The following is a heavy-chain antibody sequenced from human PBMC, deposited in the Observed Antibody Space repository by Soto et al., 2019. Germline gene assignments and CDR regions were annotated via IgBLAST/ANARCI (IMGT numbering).Heavy chain of an antibody. J-gene: IGHJ4*02. CDR1: GFTFSSYW. Sequence: GGSLRLSCAASGFTFSSYWMHWVRQAPGKGLVWVSRINSDGSSTSYADSVKGRFTISRDNAKNTLYLQMNSLRAEDTAVYYCARDPYYDSSGYYPELYYWGQGTLVTVSS. CDR3: ARDPYYDSSGYYPELYY. V-gene: IGHV3-74*01. CDR2: INSDGSST. D-gene: IGHD3-22*01.